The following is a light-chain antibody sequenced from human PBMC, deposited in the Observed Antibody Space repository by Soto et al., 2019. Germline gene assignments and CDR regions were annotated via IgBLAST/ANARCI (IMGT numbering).Light chain of an antibody. CDR3: QVRTDWPPFKYT. CDR1: QSLSSN. CDR2: GAS. V-gene: IGKV3-15*01. Sequence: EIVMTQSPATLSVSPGERATLSCRASQSLSSNLAWYQQKPGQAPRLLIYGASTRATGVPARFSGSGSGTEFTLTISSLQSEDFAIYFCQVRTDWPPFKYTFGQGTKLEVK. J-gene: IGKJ2*01.